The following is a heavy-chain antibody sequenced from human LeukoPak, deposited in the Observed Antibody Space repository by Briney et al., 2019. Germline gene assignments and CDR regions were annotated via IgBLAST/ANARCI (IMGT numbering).Heavy chain of an antibody. J-gene: IGHJ4*02. Sequence: GGSLRLSCAASGFTFSSYAMSCVRQAPGGGREWVSCMVGIGGSTYYADSGKGRFTIARDNSKNWLYVQRDSVRCEGTALDRCGKVETAGAATLRGFHYWGQGTLVTV. CDR3: GKVETAGAATLRGFHY. D-gene: IGHD3-10*01. CDR2: MVGIGGST. CDR1: GFTFSSYA. V-gene: IGHV3-23*01.